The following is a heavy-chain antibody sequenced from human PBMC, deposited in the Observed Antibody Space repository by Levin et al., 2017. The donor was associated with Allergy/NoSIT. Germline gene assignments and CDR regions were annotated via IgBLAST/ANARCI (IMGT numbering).Heavy chain of an antibody. CDR1: GLTFSTYS. CDR2: ISSSCNTI. CDR3: APGYCSSSSCLHYFDY. Sequence: GGSLRLSCAASGLTFSTYSMNWVRQAPGKGLEWVSYISSSCNTIYYADSVKGRFTISRDNAQNSLYLQMNSLRAEDTAVYYCAPGYCSSSSCLHYFDYWGQGTLVTVSS. V-gene: IGHV3-48*01. J-gene: IGHJ4*02. D-gene: IGHD2-2*01.